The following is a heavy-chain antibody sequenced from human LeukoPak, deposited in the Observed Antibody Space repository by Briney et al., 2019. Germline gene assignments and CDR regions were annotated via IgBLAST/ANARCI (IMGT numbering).Heavy chain of an antibody. V-gene: IGHV4-34*01. CDR3: ARGFGDGYPRN. CDR2: INHSGST. CDR1: GGSFSGYY. J-gene: IGHJ4*02. Sequence: SETLSLTCAVYGGSFSGYYWSWIRQPPGKGLEWIGEINHSGSTNYNPSLKSRVTISVDTSKNQFSLKLGSVTAADTAVYYCARGFGDGYPRNWGQGTLVTVSS. D-gene: IGHD5-24*01.